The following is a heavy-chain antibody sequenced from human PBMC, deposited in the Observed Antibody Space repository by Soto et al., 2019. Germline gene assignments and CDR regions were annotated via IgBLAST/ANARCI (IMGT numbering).Heavy chain of an antibody. J-gene: IGHJ3*01. Sequence: GGSLRLSCASSGFTLSMSAVNWVRQAPGKGLEWVSYISDSGDRTYYADSVKGRFTISRDRSKNTVSLQMDSLRAEDTAVYYCAKDRGIIVKAGDAFDVWGQGTEVTVSS. CDR2: ISDSGDRT. D-gene: IGHD3-16*02. CDR3: AKDRGIIVKAGDAFDV. CDR1: GFTLSMSA. V-gene: IGHV3-23*01.